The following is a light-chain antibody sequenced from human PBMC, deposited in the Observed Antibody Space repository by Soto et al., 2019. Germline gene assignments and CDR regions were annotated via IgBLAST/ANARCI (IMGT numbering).Light chain of an antibody. V-gene: IGKV1-9*01. CDR1: KGIASY. J-gene: IGKJ1*01. CDR3: HQLDGYLRT. Sequence: DIPLTQSPSLLSASVGDRVTITCRASKGIASYLAWYQQKPGKAPRLLIYAASTLQNGVPSRFSGSGYGTEFTLTITSLQPEDFATYYCHQLDGYLRTFGQGTKVEIK. CDR2: AAS.